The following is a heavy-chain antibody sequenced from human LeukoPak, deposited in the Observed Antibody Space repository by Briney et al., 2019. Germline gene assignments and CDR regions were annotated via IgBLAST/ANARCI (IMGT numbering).Heavy chain of an antibody. D-gene: IGHD6-19*01. CDR2: ISYDGSNK. Sequence: GGSLRLSCAASRFTLSSYAMHWVRQAPGKGLEWVAVISYDGSNKYYADSVKGRFTISRDNSKNTLYLQMNSLRAEDTAVYYCARDKGYSSGWGEIGYWGQGTLVTVSS. J-gene: IGHJ4*02. V-gene: IGHV3-30*04. CDR1: RFTLSSYA. CDR3: ARDKGYSSGWGEIGY.